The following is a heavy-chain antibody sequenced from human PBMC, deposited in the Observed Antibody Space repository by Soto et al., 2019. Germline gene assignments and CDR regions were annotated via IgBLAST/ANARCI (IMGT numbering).Heavy chain of an antibody. J-gene: IGHJ1*01. CDR2: ISGSGGST. CDR3: AKDALGPHYDFWSGYYKH. V-gene: IGHV3-23*01. D-gene: IGHD3-3*01. CDR1: GFAFVSYA. Sequence: WGSLRLSCAASGFAFVSYAIIFFRHSSFKWREWVSAISGSGGSTYYADSVKGRFTISRDNSKNTLYLQMNSLRAEDTAVYYCAKDALGPHYDFWSGYYKHWGQGTLVTVSS.